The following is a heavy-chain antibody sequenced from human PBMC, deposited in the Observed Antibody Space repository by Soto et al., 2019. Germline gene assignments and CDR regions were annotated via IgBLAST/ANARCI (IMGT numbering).Heavy chain of an antibody. D-gene: IGHD6-19*01. Sequence: QVQLVESGGGVVQPGRSLRLSCAASGFMFSSYGMHWVRQAPGKGLEWVALLSYDGSNKYYADSVKGRFTISRDNSKNWLYLQMNSLRAEDTAVYYCAKGLYASGWAFLDYWGQGTLVTVSS. CDR2: LSYDGSNK. V-gene: IGHV3-30*18. CDR1: GFMFSSYG. J-gene: IGHJ4*02. CDR3: AKGLYASGWAFLDY.